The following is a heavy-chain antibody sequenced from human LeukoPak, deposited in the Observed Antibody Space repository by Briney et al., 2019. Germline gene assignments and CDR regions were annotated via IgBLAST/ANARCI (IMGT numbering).Heavy chain of an antibody. CDR1: GFTFSSYE. J-gene: IGHJ4*02. CDR3: ASSGWYGTPYYFDY. CDR2: IYYSGST. Sequence: GSLRLSCAASGFTFSSYEMNWVRQPPGKGLEWIGYIYYSGSTNYNPSLKSRVAISVDTSKNQFSLKLSSVTAADTAVYYCASSGWYGTPYYFDYWGQGTLVTVSS. D-gene: IGHD6-19*01. V-gene: IGHV4-59*01.